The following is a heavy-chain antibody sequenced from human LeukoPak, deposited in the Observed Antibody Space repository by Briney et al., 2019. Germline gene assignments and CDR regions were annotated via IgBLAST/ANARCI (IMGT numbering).Heavy chain of an antibody. CDR3: AKDVALIQLWLNPLLDY. CDR1: GFTFSSYA. V-gene: IGHV3-23*01. J-gene: IGHJ4*02. Sequence: PGGSLRLSCAASGFTFSSYAMSWARQAPGKGLEWVSAISGSGGSTYYADSVKGRFTISRDNSKNTLYLQMNSLRAEDTAVYYCAKDVALIQLWLNPLLDYWGQGTLVTVSS. CDR2: ISGSGGST. D-gene: IGHD5-18*01.